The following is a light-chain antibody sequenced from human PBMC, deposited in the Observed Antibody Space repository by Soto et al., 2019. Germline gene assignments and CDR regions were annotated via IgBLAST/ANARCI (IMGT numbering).Light chain of an antibody. J-gene: IGKJ3*01. CDR1: QTVSSNF. CDR3: QQYGSSPFT. V-gene: IGKV3-20*01. Sequence: EFVLTQSPGTLSLSPGERATLSCRASQTVSSNFLAWYQQKPGQAPRLLIYAASSRATGISDRFSGSGSETDFTFTIRRLEPEDFAVYYCQQYGSSPFTFGPGTKVDLK. CDR2: AAS.